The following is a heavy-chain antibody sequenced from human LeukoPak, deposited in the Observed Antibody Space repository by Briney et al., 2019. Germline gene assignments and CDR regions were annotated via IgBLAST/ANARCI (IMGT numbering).Heavy chain of an antibody. V-gene: IGHV3-53*01. CDR1: GFTVSSNY. D-gene: IGHD4-17*01. J-gene: IGHJ3*02. Sequence: QPGGSLRLSCAASGFTVSSNYMSWVRQAPGKGLEWVSVIYSGGSTYYADSEKGRFTISRDNSKNTLYLQMNSLRAEDTAVYYCAREQGTVTTDDAFDIWGQGTMVTVSS. CDR2: IYSGGST. CDR3: AREQGTVTTDDAFDI.